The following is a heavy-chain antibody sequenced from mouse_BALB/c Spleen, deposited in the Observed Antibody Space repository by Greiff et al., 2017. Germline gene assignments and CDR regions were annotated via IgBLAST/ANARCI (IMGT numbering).Heavy chain of an antibody. CDR3: KRLYYGYDPALAY. J-gene: IGHJ2*01. V-gene: IGHV14-4*02. Sequence: VQLQQSGAELVRSGASVKLSCTASGFNIKDYYMHWVKQRPEQGLEWIGWIDPENGDTEYAPKFQGKATMTADTSSNTAYLQLSSLTSEDTAVYYCKRLYYGYDPALAYWGQGTTHTVSS. CDR2: IDPENGDT. D-gene: IGHD2-2*01. CDR1: GFNIKDYY.